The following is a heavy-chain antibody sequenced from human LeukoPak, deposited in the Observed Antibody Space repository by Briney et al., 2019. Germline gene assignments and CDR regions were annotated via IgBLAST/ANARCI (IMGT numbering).Heavy chain of an antibody. CDR2: IYSGGST. V-gene: IGHV3-66*01. CDR1: GFIVSSNY. CDR3: ARVAYSNPFDY. J-gene: IGHJ4*02. D-gene: IGHD2-15*01. Sequence: GGSLRLSCAASGFIVSSNYMSWVRQAPGKGVEWVSVIYSGGSTYHADSVKGRFTISRDNSKNTLYLQMNSLRAEDTAVYYCARVAYSNPFDYWGQGTLVTVSS.